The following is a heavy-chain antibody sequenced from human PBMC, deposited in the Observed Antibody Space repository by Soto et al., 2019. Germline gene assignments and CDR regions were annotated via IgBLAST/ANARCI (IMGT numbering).Heavy chain of an antibody. CDR1: GGSFSGYY. D-gene: IGHD3-9*01. CDR3: ARGPPYYDILTGYPYYYYMDV. Sequence: SETLSLTCAVYGGSFSGYYWSWIRQPPGKGLEWIGEINHSGSTNYNPSLKSRVTISVDTSKNQFSLKLSSVTAADTAVYYCARGPPYYDILTGYPYYYYMDVWGKGTTVTVSS. V-gene: IGHV4-34*01. J-gene: IGHJ6*03. CDR2: INHSGST.